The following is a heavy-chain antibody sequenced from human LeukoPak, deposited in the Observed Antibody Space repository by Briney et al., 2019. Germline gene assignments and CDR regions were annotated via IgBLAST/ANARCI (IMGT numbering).Heavy chain of an antibody. CDR3: ARVVGYDFDY. D-gene: IGHD5-12*01. CDR1: GFTFSSYW. CDR2: INTDGSST. V-gene: IGHV3-74*01. Sequence: GGSLRLSCAASGFTFSSYWMSWVRQAPGKGLVWVSRINTDGSSTTYADSVKGRFTISRDNAKNTLFLQMNSLRAEDTAVYYCARVVGYDFDYWGQGTLVTVSS. J-gene: IGHJ4*02.